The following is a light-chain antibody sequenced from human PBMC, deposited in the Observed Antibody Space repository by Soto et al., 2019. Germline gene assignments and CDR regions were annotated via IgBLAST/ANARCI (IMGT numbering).Light chain of an antibody. CDR3: QKYNNWPPWT. CDR2: HAS. CDR1: QSVSSSY. Sequence: EIVLTQSPATPSLSRGERATLSFRGRQSVSSSYLAWDQQKPGPAPTPLIYHASARASGIPDRFSGSGSGTEFTLTISGLQSEAFEVYYCQKYNNWPPWTFGQGTKVDIK. J-gene: IGKJ1*01. V-gene: IGKV3-15*01.